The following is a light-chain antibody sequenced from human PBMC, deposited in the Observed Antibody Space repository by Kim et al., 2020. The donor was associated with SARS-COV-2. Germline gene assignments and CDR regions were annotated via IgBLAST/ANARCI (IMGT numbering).Light chain of an antibody. CDR3: QQRSNWPPRLT. Sequence: EIVLTQSPATLSLSPGERATLSCRASQSVTSYLAWYQQKPGQAPRLLIYDASNRATGIPARFSGSGSGTDFTLTISSLEPEDFAVYYCQQRSNWPPRLTFGGGTKVDIK. CDR1: QSVTSY. J-gene: IGKJ4*01. V-gene: IGKV3-11*01. CDR2: DAS.